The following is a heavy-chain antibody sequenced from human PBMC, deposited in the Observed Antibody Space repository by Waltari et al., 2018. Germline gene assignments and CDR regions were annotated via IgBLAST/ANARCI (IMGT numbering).Heavy chain of an antibody. CDR1: GGSISSHY. CDR2: IYYSGST. J-gene: IGHJ4*02. Sequence: QVQLQESGPGLVKPSETLSLTCTVFGGSISSHYWSWIRQPPGKGLEWIGYIYYSGSTNYNPSLKSRVTISVDTSKNQFSLKLSSVTAADTAVYYCARGLYGVFDYWGQGTLVTVSS. V-gene: IGHV4-59*11. D-gene: IGHD3-10*01. CDR3: ARGLYGVFDY.